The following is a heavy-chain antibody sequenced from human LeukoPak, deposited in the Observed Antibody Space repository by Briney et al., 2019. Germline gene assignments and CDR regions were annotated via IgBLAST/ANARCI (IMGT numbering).Heavy chain of an antibody. CDR3: ARVNSSGSFHDY. D-gene: IGHD6-19*01. CDR2: ISATGNT. Sequence: SETLSLTCTVSSGSISNYHWSSIRQPAGKGLELIGRISATGNTNYNPSLTSRVTISVDKSKNQFSLNLNSVTAADTAVYFCARVNSSGSFHDYWGQGARVTVSS. V-gene: IGHV4-4*07. CDR1: SGSISNYH. J-gene: IGHJ4*02.